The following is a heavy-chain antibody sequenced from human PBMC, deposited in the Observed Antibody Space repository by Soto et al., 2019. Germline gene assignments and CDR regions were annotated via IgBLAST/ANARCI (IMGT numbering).Heavy chain of an antibody. Sequence: PSDTLSLTCAVSGGSISSGGYSWSWIRQPPGKGLEWIGYIYHSGSTYYNPSLKSRVTISVDRSKNQFSLKLSSVTAADTAVYYCARDRPSSAFDIWGQGTMVTVSS. CDR2: IYHSGST. J-gene: IGHJ3*02. CDR3: ARDRPSSAFDI. V-gene: IGHV4-30-2*01. CDR1: GGSISSGGYS.